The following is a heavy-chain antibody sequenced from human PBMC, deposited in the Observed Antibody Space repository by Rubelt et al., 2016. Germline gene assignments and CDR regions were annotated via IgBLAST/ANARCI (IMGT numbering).Heavy chain of an antibody. CDR1: GFSFGDYA. Sequence: EVQLVESGGGLVQPGRSLRLSCTASGFSFGDYAMSWFRQAPGKGLEWVGFIRRNASGGTEEYAASVKGRFTISRDDSKSIAYLQMKSLKTEDTAVYYRTRDFDDSSGYYSLWYFDYWGQGSRVIVSS. J-gene: IGHJ4*02. CDR3: TRDFDDSSGYYSLWYFDY. D-gene: IGHD3-22*01. V-gene: IGHV3-49*03. CDR2: IRRNASGGTE.